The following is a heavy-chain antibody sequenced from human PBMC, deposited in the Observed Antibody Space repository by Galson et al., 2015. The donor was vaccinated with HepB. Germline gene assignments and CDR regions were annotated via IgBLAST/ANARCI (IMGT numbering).Heavy chain of an antibody. CDR3: ARDREQWLVRPDY. CDR2: INAGNGNT. CDR1: GYTFTSYA. V-gene: IGHV1-3*01. J-gene: IGHJ4*02. D-gene: IGHD6-19*01. Sequence: SVKVSCKASGYTFTSYAMHWVRQAPGQRLEWMGWINAGNGNTKYSQKFQGRVTITRDTSASTAYMELSSLRSEDTAVYYCARDREQWLVRPDYWGQGTLVTVSS.